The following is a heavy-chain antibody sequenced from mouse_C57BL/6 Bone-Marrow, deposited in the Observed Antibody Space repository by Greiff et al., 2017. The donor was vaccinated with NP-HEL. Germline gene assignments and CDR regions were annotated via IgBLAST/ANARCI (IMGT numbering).Heavy chain of an antibody. V-gene: IGHV5-4*01. CDR1: GFTFSSYA. CDR2: ISDGGSYT. D-gene: IGHD1-1*01. Sequence: EVHLVESGGGLVKPGGSLKLSCAASGFTFSSYAMSWVRQTPEKRLEWVATISDGGSYTYYPDNVKGRFTIARDNAKNNLYLQMSHLKSEDTAMYYCARDPIYYYGSSYGWFAYWGQGTLVTVSA. J-gene: IGHJ3*01. CDR3: ARDPIYYYGSSYGWFAY.